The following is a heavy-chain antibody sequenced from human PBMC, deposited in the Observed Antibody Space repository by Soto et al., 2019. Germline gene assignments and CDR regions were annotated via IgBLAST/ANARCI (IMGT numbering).Heavy chain of an antibody. V-gene: IGHV4-4*02. D-gene: IGHD1-26*01. CDR3: ARVSGSYYYGMDV. CDR1: GGSISSSNW. CDR2: IYHSGST. Sequence: QVQLQESGPGLVKPSGTLSLTCAVSGGSISSSNWWSWVRQPPGKGLEWIGEIYHSGSTNYNPSLKRRVTTSVDKSTNQFSLKLSSVTAADTAVYYCARVSGSYYYGMDVWGQGITVTVSS. J-gene: IGHJ6*02.